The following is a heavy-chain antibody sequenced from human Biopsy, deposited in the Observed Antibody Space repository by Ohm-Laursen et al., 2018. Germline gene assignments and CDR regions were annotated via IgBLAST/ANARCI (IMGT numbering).Heavy chain of an antibody. CDR1: SYTFTDYN. CDR2: IIPILGRP. CDR3: AREQHPYIDVLTDSFSYVPMDV. Sequence: ASVKVSCKASSYTFTDYNIHWVRQAPGQGLEWMGRIIPILGRPTYAQKFQGRVTITADTSTGTVFMDLSTLRSEDSALYYCAREQHPYIDVLTDSFSYVPMDVWGAGTTVTVSS. V-gene: IGHV1-46*01. J-gene: IGHJ6*04. D-gene: IGHD3-9*01.